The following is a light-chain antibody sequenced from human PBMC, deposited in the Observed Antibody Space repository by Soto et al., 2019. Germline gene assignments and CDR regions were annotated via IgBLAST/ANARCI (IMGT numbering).Light chain of an antibody. CDR3: QSYDSSLSGYYV. CDR1: SSNIGAGYD. Sequence: QSVLTQPPSVSGAPGQRVTISCTGSSSNIGAGYDVHWYQQLPGTAPKLLISGNSNRPSGVPDRFSGSKSGTSASLAITGLQAEDAADYYCQSYDSSLSGYYVFGTGTKLTVL. V-gene: IGLV1-40*01. CDR2: GNS. J-gene: IGLJ1*01.